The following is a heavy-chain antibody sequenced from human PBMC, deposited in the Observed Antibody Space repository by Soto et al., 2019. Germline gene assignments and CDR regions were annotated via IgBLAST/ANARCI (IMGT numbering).Heavy chain of an antibody. V-gene: IGHV3-48*04. Sequence: EVQLVESGGGLVQPGGSLRLSCAASGFAFSVSGMNWVRQAPGKGLEWLSYISTSSGTIYYADSVKGRFTISRDNAKNSLYLQMHSLRTEDTAVYYCASSAGDYWGQGTLVTVSS. CDR3: ASSAGDY. CDR1: GFAFSVSG. J-gene: IGHJ4*02. CDR2: ISTSSGTI.